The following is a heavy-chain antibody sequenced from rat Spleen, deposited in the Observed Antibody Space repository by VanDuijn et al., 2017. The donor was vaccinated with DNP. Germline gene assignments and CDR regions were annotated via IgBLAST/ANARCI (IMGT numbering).Heavy chain of an antibody. D-gene: IGHD1-12*03. Sequence: EVQLVESGGGLVQPGRSLKLSCAASGFIFSDYYMAWVRQAPTKGLEWVASIGYDGDSTYYRDSVKGRFTISRDNAKSSLYLQMDSLRSEDTATYYCTTGYYDGYSGWGQGVMVTVSS. CDR1: GFIFSDYY. CDR2: IGYDGDST. CDR3: TTGYYDGYSG. J-gene: IGHJ2*01. V-gene: IGHV5-20*01.